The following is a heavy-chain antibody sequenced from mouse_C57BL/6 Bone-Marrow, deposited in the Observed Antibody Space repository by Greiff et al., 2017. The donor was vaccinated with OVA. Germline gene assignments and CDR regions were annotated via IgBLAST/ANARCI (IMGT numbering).Heavy chain of an antibody. Sequence: EVKLMESGGGLVQPKGSLKLSCAASGFSFNTYAMNWVRQAPGKGLEWVARIRSKSNNYATYYADSVKDRFTISRDDSESMLYLQMNNLKTEDTAMYYCVKGDYDEDYYAMDYWGQGTSVTVSS. V-gene: IGHV10-1*01. J-gene: IGHJ4*01. D-gene: IGHD2-4*01. CDR3: VKGDYDEDYYAMDY. CDR2: IRSKSNNYAT. CDR1: GFSFNTYA.